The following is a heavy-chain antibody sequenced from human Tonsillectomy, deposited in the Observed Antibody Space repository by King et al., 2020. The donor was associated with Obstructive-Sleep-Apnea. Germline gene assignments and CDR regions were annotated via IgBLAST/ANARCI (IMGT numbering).Heavy chain of an antibody. V-gene: IGHV3-23*04. Sequence: DVQLVESGGGLLQPGGSLRLSCVASGFTFSNYAMSWVRQAPGKVLEWVSSLGGSGDLTFYSDSVKGRFTISRDNSKNTLYLQMNSLRAEDTAIYYCAKGKQGLGLFDYWGQGTLVAVSS. CDR2: LGGSGDLT. D-gene: IGHD6-19*01. J-gene: IGHJ4*02. CDR3: AKGKQGLGLFDY. CDR1: GFTFSNYA.